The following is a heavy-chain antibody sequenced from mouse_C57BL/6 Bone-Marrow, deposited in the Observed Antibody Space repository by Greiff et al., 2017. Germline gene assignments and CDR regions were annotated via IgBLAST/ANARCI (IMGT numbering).Heavy chain of an antibody. CDR1: GYTFTSYW. CDR2: IYPSDSET. J-gene: IGHJ1*03. D-gene: IGHD2-13*01. Sequence: QVQLQQPGAELVRPGSSVKLSCKASGYTFTSYWMDWVKQRPGQGLEWIGNIYPSDSETHYTQKFKDKATLTVDKYSSTAYMQLSRLTSEDSAVYYCARRRLLWYFDVWGTGTTVTVSS. V-gene: IGHV1-61*01. CDR3: ARRRLLWYFDV.